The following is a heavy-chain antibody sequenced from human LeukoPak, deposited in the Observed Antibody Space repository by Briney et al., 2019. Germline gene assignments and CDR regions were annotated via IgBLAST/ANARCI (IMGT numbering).Heavy chain of an antibody. J-gene: IGHJ4*02. D-gene: IGHD6-13*01. CDR2: ISGSGGST. Sequence: HPGGSLRLSCAASGFTFSSYAMHWVRQAPGKGLEWVSAISGSGGSTYYADSVKGRFTISRDNSKNTLYLQMNSLRAEDTAVYYCAKSRYSSSWYFDYWGQGTLVTVSS. CDR1: GFTFSSYA. CDR3: AKSRYSSSWYFDY. V-gene: IGHV3-23*01.